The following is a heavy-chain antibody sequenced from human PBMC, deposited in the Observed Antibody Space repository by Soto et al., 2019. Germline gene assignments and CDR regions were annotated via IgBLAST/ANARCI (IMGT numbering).Heavy chain of an antibody. CDR3: ARERQWDPLPY. CDR1: GYTFRNYG. V-gene: IGHV1-18*01. D-gene: IGHD1-26*01. CDR2: VSGYNRNT. Sequence: VQSVQSGAEVKKPGASVKVSCEAYGYTFRNYGITWVRQAPGQGLEWIGWVSGYNRNTNYAQKFEDRVTMTTDTSTSIAYLELRRLRIDDTAVYYCARERQWDPLPYWGPGTLLVVS. J-gene: IGHJ4*02.